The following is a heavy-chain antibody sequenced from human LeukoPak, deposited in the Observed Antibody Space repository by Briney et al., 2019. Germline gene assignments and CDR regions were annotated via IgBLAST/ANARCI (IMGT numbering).Heavy chain of an antibody. D-gene: IGHD2-2*01. CDR3: ARLGHCSSTSCYGLDY. V-gene: IGHV4-59*01. J-gene: IGHJ4*02. CDR2: IYYSGSP. Sequence: SETLSLTCTVSGGSLSSYYWSWVRQPPGKGLEFIGYIYYSGSPNYNPSLKSRVTISVDTSKNQFSLKLSSVTAADTAVYYCARLGHCSSTSCYGLDYWGQGTLVTVSS. CDR1: GGSLSSYY.